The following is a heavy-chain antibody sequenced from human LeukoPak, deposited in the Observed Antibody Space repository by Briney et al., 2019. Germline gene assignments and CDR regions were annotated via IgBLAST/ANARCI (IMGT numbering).Heavy chain of an antibody. Sequence: SETLSLICTVSGGSISSYYWSWLRQPPGKGLEWIGYIYYSGSTNYNPSLKSRVTISVDTSKNQFSLKLSSVTAADTAVYYCARDTYSSGWYHGAFDIWGQGTMVTVSS. CDR3: ARDTYSSGWYHGAFDI. J-gene: IGHJ3*02. CDR1: GGSISSYY. D-gene: IGHD6-19*01. CDR2: IYYSGST. V-gene: IGHV4-59*01.